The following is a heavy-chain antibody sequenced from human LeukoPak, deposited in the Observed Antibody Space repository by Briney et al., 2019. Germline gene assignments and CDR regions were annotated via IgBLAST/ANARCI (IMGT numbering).Heavy chain of an antibody. Sequence: PSETLSLTCGVSGGPISNTNWWTWFRQPPGKGLEWIGEVNLQGSTNYNPSLKSRVAISVDKSENHISLKLTSVTAADTAVYYCAREGGPYRPLDYSGQGTLVAVAS. CDR1: GGPISNTNW. CDR3: AREGGPYRPLDY. V-gene: IGHV4-4*02. CDR2: VNLQGST. J-gene: IGHJ4*02.